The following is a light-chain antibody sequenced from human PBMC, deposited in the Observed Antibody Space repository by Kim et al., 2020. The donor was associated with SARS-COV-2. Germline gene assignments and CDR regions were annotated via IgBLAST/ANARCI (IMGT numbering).Light chain of an antibody. Sequence: AYGGDRVTSPCRASQTVAGWLAWYQQKPGKAPKLLVHRTSTLESGVPSRFSGSGSGTEFTLTISSLQPDDFATYYCQHYDNYLWTFGHGTKVDIK. CDR2: RTS. J-gene: IGKJ1*01. V-gene: IGKV1-5*03. CDR3: QHYDNYLWT. CDR1: QTVAGW.